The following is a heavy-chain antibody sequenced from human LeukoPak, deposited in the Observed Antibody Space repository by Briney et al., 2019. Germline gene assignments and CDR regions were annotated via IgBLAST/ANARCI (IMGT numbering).Heavy chain of an antibody. CDR1: GYTFTSCY. CDR3: ARDNSVGDNAWRFDP. Sequence: ASVKVSCKASGYTFTSCYMHWVRQAPGQGLEWMGLINPTGGSTSYAQKFQGRVTMTRDMSTSTDYMELSSLRSEDTAIYYCARDNSVGDNAWRFDPWGQGTLVTVSS. J-gene: IGHJ5*02. D-gene: IGHD1-26*01. CDR2: INPTGGST. V-gene: IGHV1-46*01.